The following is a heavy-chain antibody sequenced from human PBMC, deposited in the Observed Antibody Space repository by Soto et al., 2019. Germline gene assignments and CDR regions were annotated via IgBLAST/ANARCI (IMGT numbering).Heavy chain of an antibody. CDR1: GGIFSNYA. J-gene: IGHJ5*02. V-gene: IGHV1-69*06. Sequence: QVQLVQSGAEVKKPGSSVKVSCMPSGGIFSNYAFTWVRQAPGQGLEWMGGIFPILGTTNSAQKFQDRISITADKSTGTAYMELSSLRSEDTAIYYCATQHNVLRVPNVAHPGNWLDPWGQGTLVTVSS. CDR2: IFPILGTT. D-gene: IGHD2-8*01. CDR3: ATQHNVLRVPNVAHPGNWLDP.